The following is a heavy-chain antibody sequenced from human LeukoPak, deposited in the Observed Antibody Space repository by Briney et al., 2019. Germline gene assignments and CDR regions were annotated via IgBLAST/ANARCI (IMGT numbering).Heavy chain of an antibody. CDR1: GFTFKNYV. CDR3: AKDLGWELPAEAY. CDR2: IYGSGVSI. V-gene: IGHV3-23*01. Sequence: PGGSLGLSCVASGFTFKNYVMNWVRQAPGKGLEWLATIYGSGVSISYADSVKGRFTISRDNSNNTLYLQMNSLRAEDTAMYYCAKDLGWELPAEAYWGQGILVTVSS. D-gene: IGHD1-26*01. J-gene: IGHJ4*02.